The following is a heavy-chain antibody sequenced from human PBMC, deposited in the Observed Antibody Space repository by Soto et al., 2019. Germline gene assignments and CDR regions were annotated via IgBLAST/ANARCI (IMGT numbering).Heavy chain of an antibody. CDR1: GYSFTSYW. J-gene: IGHJ4*02. D-gene: IGHD3-3*01. CDR2: IYPGDSDT. V-gene: IGHV5-51*01. Sequence: GESLKISCKGSGYSFTSYWIGWVRQMPGKGLEWMGIIYPGDSDTRYSPSFQGQVTISADKSISTAYLQWSSLKASDTAMYYCARLVRNFWSGSPEYYFDYWGQGTLVTVSS. CDR3: ARLVRNFWSGSPEYYFDY.